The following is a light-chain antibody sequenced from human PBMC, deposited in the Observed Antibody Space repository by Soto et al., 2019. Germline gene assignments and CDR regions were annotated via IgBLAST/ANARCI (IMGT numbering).Light chain of an antibody. Sequence: EIVLTQSPATLSLSPGERATLSCRASQSVSSYLAWYQQKPGQAPRLLIYDASNRATGIPARFSGSGYGTDFTLNISSLEPEDFAVYYCQPRSNWPPYTFGQGTKLEIK. V-gene: IGKV3-11*01. J-gene: IGKJ2*01. CDR1: QSVSSY. CDR2: DAS. CDR3: QPRSNWPPYT.